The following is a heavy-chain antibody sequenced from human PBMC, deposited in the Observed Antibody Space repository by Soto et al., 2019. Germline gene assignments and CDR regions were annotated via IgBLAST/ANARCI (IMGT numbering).Heavy chain of an antibody. CDR2: ISYDGSNK. Sequence: HPGGSLRLSCAASGFTFSSYGMHWVRQAPGKGLEWVAVISYDGSNKYYADSVKGRFTISRDNSKNTLYLQMNSLRAEDTAVYYCAKDWLRWAVAGTIALDYWGQGTLVTVSS. CDR3: AKDWLRWAVAGTIALDY. D-gene: IGHD6-19*01. J-gene: IGHJ4*02. V-gene: IGHV3-30*18. CDR1: GFTFSSYG.